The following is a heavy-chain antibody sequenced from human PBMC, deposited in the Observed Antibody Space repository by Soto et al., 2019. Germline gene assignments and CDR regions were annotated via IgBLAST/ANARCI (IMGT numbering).Heavy chain of an antibody. D-gene: IGHD3-9*01. V-gene: IGHV4-31*03. CDR1: GGSISSGGYY. Sequence: SETLSLTCTVSGGSISSGGYYWSWIRQHPGKGLEWIGYIYYSGSTYYNPSLKSRVTISVDTSKNQFSLKLSSVTAADTAVYYCARDHYDILTGYYHNWFDPWGQGTLVTVSS. CDR3: ARDHYDILTGYYHNWFDP. CDR2: IYYSGST. J-gene: IGHJ5*02.